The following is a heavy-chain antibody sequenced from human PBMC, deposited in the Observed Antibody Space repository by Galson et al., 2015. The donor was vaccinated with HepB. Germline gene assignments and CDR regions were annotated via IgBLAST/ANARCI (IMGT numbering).Heavy chain of an antibody. J-gene: IGHJ3*01. CDR3: VRDALGGYDF. CDR2: LNPDGNAK. D-gene: IGHD3-22*01. CDR1: GFTFSDHW. Sequence: SLRLSCAASGFTFSDHWMSWVRQTPRKGLEWVTNLNPDGNAKYYVDSVEGRFTISRDNAKNSLYLQMNRLTDEDTAVYFCVRDALGGYDFWGQGTMVTVSA. V-gene: IGHV3-7*03.